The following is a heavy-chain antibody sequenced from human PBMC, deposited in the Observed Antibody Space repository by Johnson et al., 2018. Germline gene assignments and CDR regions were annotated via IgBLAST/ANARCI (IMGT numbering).Heavy chain of an antibody. Sequence: QVQLGQGGGGVVQPGRSLGLCCAASGFTFSTHGMLWVRQAPGKGLEWVSSIWYDGSNQYYTDSVKGRFTVSRDNSQNTLYLQRNSLRVEDTAVYFCSRRIVPPTKYGLDVWGQGTTVTVSS. J-gene: IGHJ6*02. V-gene: IGHV3-33*01. D-gene: IGHD1-26*01. CDR1: GFTFSTHG. CDR3: SRRIVPPTKYGLDV. CDR2: IWYDGSNQ.